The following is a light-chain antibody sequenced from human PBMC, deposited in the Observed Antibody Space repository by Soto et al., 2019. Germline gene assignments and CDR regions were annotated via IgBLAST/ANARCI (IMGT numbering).Light chain of an antibody. J-gene: IGLJ2*01. V-gene: IGLV2-14*01. CDR3: SSYTSSSTLV. CDR2: DVS. Sequence: QSALTQPASVSGSPGQSITISCTGTSSGVGGYNYVSWYQQHPGKAPKLMIYDVSNRPSGVSNRFSGSKSGNTASLTIPGLQAEDEADYYCSSYTSSSTLVFGGGTKLTVL. CDR1: SSGVGGYNY.